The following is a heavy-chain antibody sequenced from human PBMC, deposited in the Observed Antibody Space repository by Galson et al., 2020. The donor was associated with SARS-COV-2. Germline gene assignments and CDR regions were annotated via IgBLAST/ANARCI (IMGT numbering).Heavy chain of an antibody. Sequence: SETLSLTCTVSGGSISSGDYYWSWIRQPPGKGLEWIGYIYYSGSTYYNPSLKSRVTISVDTSKNQFSLKLSSVTAADTAVYYCARARGSAYCGGDCYQTLDYWGQGTLVTVSS. D-gene: IGHD2-21*01. CDR3: ARARGSAYCGGDCYQTLDY. CDR1: GGSISSGDYY. V-gene: IGHV4-30-4*01. J-gene: IGHJ4*02. CDR2: IYYSGST.